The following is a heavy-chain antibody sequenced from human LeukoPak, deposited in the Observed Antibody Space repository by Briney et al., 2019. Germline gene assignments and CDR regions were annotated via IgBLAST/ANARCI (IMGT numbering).Heavy chain of an antibody. CDR3: ARFHDYFGY. CDR2: INHSGST. V-gene: IGHV4-34*01. CDR1: GGSFSGYY. Sequence: PSETLSLTCAVYGGSFSGYYWSWIRQPPGKGLEWIGEINHSGSTNYNPSLKSRVTISVDTSKNQFSLKLSSVAAADTAVYYCARFHDYFGYWGQGTLVTVSS. J-gene: IGHJ4*02.